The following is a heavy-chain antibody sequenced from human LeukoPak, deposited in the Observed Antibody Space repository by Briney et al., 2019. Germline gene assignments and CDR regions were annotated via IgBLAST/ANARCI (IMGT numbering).Heavy chain of an antibody. D-gene: IGHD5-24*01. CDR3: ARGQLEMATIWGHYHAFDI. V-gene: IGHV3-7*01. Sequence: PGGSLRLSCAASGFTFSSYWMSWVRQAPGKGLEWVANIKQDGSEKYYVDSVKGRFTISRDNAKNSLYLQMNSLRAEDTAVYYCARGQLEMATIWGHYHAFDIWGQGTMVTVSS. CDR1: GFTFSSYW. CDR2: IKQDGSEK. J-gene: IGHJ3*02.